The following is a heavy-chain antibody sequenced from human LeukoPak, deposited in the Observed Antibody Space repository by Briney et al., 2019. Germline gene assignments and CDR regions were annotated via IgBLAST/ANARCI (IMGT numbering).Heavy chain of an antibody. D-gene: IGHD4-17*01. CDR2: IRYDGSNK. V-gene: IGHV3-30*02. J-gene: IGHJ4*02. CDR3: AKDLYYGDYLGGWDY. Sequence: GGSLRLSCAASGFTFSSYGMHWVRQAPGKGQEWVAFIRYDGSNKYYADSVKGRFTISRDNSKNTLYLQMNSLRAEDTAVYYCAKDLYYGDYLGGWDYWGQGTLVTVSS. CDR1: GFTFSSYG.